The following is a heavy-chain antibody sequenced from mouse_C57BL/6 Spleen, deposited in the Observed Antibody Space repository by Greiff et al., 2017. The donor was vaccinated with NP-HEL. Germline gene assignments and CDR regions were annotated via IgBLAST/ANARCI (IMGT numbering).Heavy chain of an antibody. CDR2: ISDGGSYT. J-gene: IGHJ4*01. CDR3: ARDLDYGSDYAMDY. Sequence: VQRVESGGGLVKPGGSLKLSCAASGFTFSSYAMSWVRQTPEKRLEWVATISDGGSYTYYPDNVKGRFTISRDNAKNNLYLQMSHLKSEDTAMYYCARDLDYGSDYAMDYWGQGTSVTVSS. V-gene: IGHV5-4*01. CDR1: GFTFSSYA. D-gene: IGHD1-1*01.